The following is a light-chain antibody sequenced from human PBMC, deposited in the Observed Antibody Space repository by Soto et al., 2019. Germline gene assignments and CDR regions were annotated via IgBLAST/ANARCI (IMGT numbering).Light chain of an antibody. J-gene: IGKJ4*01. V-gene: IGKV3D-20*01. CDR2: DGS. Sequence: EIVLTQSPATLSLSPGDRATLSCGASQSVRSSYVAWYQQKAGLAPRLLIYDGSSRASGIPDRFSGSGSGTDFTLTLGRLEPEDFAVYYCQQYANSAPLSFGGGTKVEMK. CDR3: QQYANSAPLS. CDR1: QSVRSSY.